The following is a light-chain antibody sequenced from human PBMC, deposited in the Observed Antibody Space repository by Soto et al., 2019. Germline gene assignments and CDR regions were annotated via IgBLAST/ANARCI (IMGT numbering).Light chain of an antibody. Sequence: QSALTQPASVSGSPGQSITISCSGTSSDIGSYNHVAWYQQFPGKSPKLMIYAVSDRPSGVSDRFSGSKSGITASLTISGLQTEDEADYCCISYTDRQSYLFXTGTKVTVL. CDR2: AVS. CDR3: ISYTDRQSYL. CDR1: SSDIGSYNH. V-gene: IGLV2-14*03. J-gene: IGLJ1*01.